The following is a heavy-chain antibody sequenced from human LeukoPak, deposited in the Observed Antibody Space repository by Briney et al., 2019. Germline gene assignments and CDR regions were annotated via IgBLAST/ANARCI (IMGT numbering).Heavy chain of an antibody. V-gene: IGHV4-30-4*01. CDR3: ARLRYYDSSGYTFDN. J-gene: IGHJ4*01. Sequence: SETLSLTCTVSGGAITSSIYYFSWVRQPPGKGQECIGYIYYSGTTYYSPSLKSRVTMSVDTSQNQFSLKLRSVTAADTAVYYCARLRYYDSSGYTFDNWGHGTLVTVSS. CDR2: IYYSGTT. CDR1: GGAITSSIYY. D-gene: IGHD3-22*01.